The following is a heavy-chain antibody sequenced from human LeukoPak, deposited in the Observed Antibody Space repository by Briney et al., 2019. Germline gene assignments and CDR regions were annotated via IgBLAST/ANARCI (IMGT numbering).Heavy chain of an antibody. CDR1: GYTFTSYD. CDR3: ARFMVRGVIITRYYYYYMDV. CDR2: MNPNSGNT. Sequence: ASVKVSCKASGYTFTSYDINWVRQATGQGLEWMGWMNPNSGNTGYAQKFQGRVTMTRNTSISTAYMELSSLRSEDTAVYYCARFMVRGVIITRYYYYYMDVWGKGTTVTVSS. V-gene: IGHV1-8*01. J-gene: IGHJ6*03. D-gene: IGHD3-10*01.